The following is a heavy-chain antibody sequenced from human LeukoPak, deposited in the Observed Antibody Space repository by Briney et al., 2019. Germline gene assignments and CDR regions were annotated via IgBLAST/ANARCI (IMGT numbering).Heavy chain of an antibody. CDR2: IRYSGTT. Sequence: PSETLSLTCTVSGGSISSTYDHWAWIRQPPGKGLEWMGSIRYSGTTYYNPSLKGRVTIFVDTSNNQFSLRLSSVTAADTAVYYCARRLHYFDYWGQGSLVTVSS. V-gene: IGHV4-39*01. D-gene: IGHD2-21*02. J-gene: IGHJ4*02. CDR1: GGSISSTYDH. CDR3: ARRLHYFDY.